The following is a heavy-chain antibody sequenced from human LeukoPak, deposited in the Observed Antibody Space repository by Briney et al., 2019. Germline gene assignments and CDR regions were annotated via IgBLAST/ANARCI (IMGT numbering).Heavy chain of an antibody. CDR1: GFTFSSYW. CDR3: ARQRGSSWTTLYYFDY. V-gene: IGHV3-7*01. CDR2: IKQDGSEK. Sequence: GGSLRLSCAASGFTFSSYWMSWVRQAPGKGLEWVANIKQDGSEKYYVDSVKGRFTISRDNAKNSLYLQMNSLRAEDTAVYYCARQRGSSWTTLYYFDYWGQGTLVTVSS. J-gene: IGHJ4*02. D-gene: IGHD6-13*01.